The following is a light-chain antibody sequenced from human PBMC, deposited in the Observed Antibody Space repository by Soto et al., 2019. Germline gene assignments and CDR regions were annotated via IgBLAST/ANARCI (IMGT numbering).Light chain of an antibody. J-gene: IGKJ1*01. CDR2: DAS. V-gene: IGKV3-11*01. Sequence: EIVLTQSPATLSLSPGERATLSCRASQSISAYLAWYQQKPGQAPRLLIYDASDRATDIPARFSGSGSGTDFALTISSIGPEDYAVYYCQQRSNWSSWTFGQGTKVEIK. CDR3: QQRSNWSSWT. CDR1: QSISAY.